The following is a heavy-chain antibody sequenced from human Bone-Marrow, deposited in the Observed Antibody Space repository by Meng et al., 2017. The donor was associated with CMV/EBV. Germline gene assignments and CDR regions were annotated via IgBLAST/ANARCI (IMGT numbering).Heavy chain of an antibody. D-gene: IGHD3-22*01. CDR1: GFTFSSYG. CDR2: IRYDGSNK. J-gene: IGHJ4*02. V-gene: IGHV3-30*02. Sequence: GESLKISCAASGFTFSSYGMHWVRQAPGKGLEWVAFIRYDGSNKYYADSVKGRFTISRDNSKNTLYLQMNSLRAEDTAVYYCAKEPSFYYYDSSGYLDYWGQGTLVTFAS. CDR3: AKEPSFYYYDSSGYLDY.